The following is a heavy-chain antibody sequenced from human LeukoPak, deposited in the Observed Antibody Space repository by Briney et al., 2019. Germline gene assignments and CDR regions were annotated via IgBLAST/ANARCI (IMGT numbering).Heavy chain of an antibody. CDR1: GFIFSDYY. CDR3: AELGITMIGGV. V-gene: IGHV3-11*04. CDR2: VSNNGITI. D-gene: IGHD3-10*02. Sequence: AGSLTLSCAASGFIFSDYYMCWMGQDPPAGLEGASYVSNNGITIYYADSVKGRFTISRDNAKNSLYLQMNSLRAEDTAVYYCAELGITMIGGVWGKGTTVTISS. J-gene: IGHJ6*04.